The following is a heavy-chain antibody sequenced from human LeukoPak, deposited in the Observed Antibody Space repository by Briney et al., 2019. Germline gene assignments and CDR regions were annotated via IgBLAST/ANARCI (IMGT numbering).Heavy chain of an antibody. CDR2: ISGSGGST. CDR3: ARGVAVALDAFDI. Sequence: GGSLRLSCAASGFTFSSYAMSWVRQAPGKGLEWVSAISGSGGSTYYADSVKGRFTISRDNSKNTLYLQMNSLRAEDTAVYYCARGVAVALDAFDIWGQGTMVTVSS. CDR1: GFTFSSYA. V-gene: IGHV3-23*01. J-gene: IGHJ3*02. D-gene: IGHD6-19*01.